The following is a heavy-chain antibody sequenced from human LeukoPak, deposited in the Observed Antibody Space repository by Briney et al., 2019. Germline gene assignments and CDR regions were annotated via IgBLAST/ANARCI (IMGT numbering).Heavy chain of an antibody. CDR1: GYTFTSYG. CDR2: ISAYNGNT. J-gene: IGHJ6*02. V-gene: IGHV1-18*01. CDR3: ARDLTQVVVAATHYYYYGMDV. D-gene: IGHD2-15*01. Sequence: ASVKVSCKASGYTFTSYGISWVRQAPGQGLEWMGWISAYNGNTNYAQKLQGRVTMTTDTSTSTAYMELRSLRSDDTAVYYCARDLTQVVVAATHYYYYGMDVWGQGTTVTVSS.